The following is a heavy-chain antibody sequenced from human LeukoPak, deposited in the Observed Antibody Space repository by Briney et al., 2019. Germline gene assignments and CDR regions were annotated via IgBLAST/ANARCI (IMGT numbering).Heavy chain of an antibody. D-gene: IGHD3-10*01. CDR2: FVPEDGET. J-gene: IGHJ4*02. V-gene: IGHV1-24*01. CDR3: ATDLDHHTLLRGARDY. CDR1: GYALTELS. Sequence: AASVKVSCKVAGYALTELSMYCGRQAPGKGLGWMGGFVPEDGETIYAQKFQGRVNITEDTSTDTAYIKLSSLRSEDTAMYHSATDLDHHTLLRGARDYWGQGTLVTVSS.